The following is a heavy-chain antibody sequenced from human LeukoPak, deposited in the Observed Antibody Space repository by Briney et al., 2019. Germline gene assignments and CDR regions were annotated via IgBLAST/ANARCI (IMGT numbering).Heavy chain of an antibody. CDR3: ARTAARRCVQ. CDR1: GYTFPYYF. D-gene: IGHD6-6*01. J-gene: IGHJ4*02. CDR2: INPTGGST. V-gene: IGHV1-46*01. Sequence: ASVTVSCTASGYTFPYYFMHWLRPAGGRGLEWMGIINPTGGSTTYPKKFEGRVTMTRDTSTSTVYMELSSLRSDDMAVYYCARTAARRCVQWGEGTLVTVFS.